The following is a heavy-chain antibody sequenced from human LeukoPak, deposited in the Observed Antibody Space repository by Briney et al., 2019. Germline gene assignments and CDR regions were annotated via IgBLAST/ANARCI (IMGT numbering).Heavy chain of an antibody. CDR1: AFSFSSYG. Sequence: PGGSLRLSCAASAFSFSSYGMHWVRQAPGKGLEWVALIWYDGSNRYYGDSVKGRFTISRDNSKNTLYLQMNSLRAEDTAVYYCVRRADDAFDIWGQGTMVTVSS. V-gene: IGHV3-33*01. J-gene: IGHJ3*02. CDR3: VRRADDAFDI. CDR2: IWYDGSNR.